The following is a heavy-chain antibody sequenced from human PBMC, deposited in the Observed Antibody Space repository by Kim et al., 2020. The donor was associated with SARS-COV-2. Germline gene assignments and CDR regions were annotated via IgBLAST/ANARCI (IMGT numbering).Heavy chain of an antibody. CDR3: ARDNYGSGRGGYYYGMYV. CDR2: IGTAGDT. CDR1: GFTFSSYD. Sequence: GGSLRLSCAASGFTFSSYDMHWVRQATGKGLEWVSAIGTAGDTYYPGSVKGRFTISRENAKNSLYLQMNSLRAGDTAVYYCARDNYGSGRGGYYYGMYVWGEGTTVPVAS. J-gene: IGHJ6*04. V-gene: IGHV3-13*04. D-gene: IGHD3-10*01.